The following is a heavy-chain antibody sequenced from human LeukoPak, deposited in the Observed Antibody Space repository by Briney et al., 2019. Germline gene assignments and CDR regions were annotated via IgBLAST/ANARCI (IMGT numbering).Heavy chain of an antibody. CDR3: ARRRGYYYGSGSLDY. V-gene: IGHV4-34*01. CDR2: INHSGST. D-gene: IGHD3-10*01. Sequence: SETLSLTCAVYGGSFSAYYWSWIRQSPGKGLEWIGEINHSGSTNYNPSLKSRVTISVDTSKNQFSLNLSSVTAADTAVYYCARRRGYYYGSGSLDYWGQGALVTVSS. J-gene: IGHJ4*02. CDR1: GGSFSAYY.